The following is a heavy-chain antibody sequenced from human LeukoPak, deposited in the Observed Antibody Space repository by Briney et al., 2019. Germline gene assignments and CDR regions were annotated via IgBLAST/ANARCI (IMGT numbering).Heavy chain of an antibody. J-gene: IGHJ6*02. V-gene: IGHV3-74*01. CDR2: INSDGTST. Sequence: GGSLRLSCAASGFTFSSYWMHWVRQAPGKGLMWVSRINSDGTSTSYADSVKGRFTISRDNAKSTLYLQMNSLRAEDTAVYYCSLGQAHGMDVWGQGTTVTVSS. CDR1: GFTFSSYW. D-gene: IGHD3-16*01. CDR3: SLGQAHGMDV.